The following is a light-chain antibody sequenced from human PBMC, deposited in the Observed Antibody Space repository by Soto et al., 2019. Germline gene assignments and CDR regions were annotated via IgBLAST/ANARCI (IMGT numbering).Light chain of an antibody. CDR1: SSDVGGYNY. Sequence: QSALTQPASVSGSPGQSITISCTGTSSDVGGYNYVSWYQQHPGKAPKLMIYDVSNRPSGVSYRFSGSKSGNTASLTISGLQAEDEAAYYCSSYTSSSTVIFGGGTKVTVL. V-gene: IGLV2-14*01. CDR2: DVS. J-gene: IGLJ2*01. CDR3: SSYTSSSTVI.